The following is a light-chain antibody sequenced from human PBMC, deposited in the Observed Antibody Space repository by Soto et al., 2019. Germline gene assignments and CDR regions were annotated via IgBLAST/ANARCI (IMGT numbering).Light chain of an antibody. CDR1: ISDVGGYNF. Sequence: QCLLTQATSVSGSLGQSIPISCTGTISDVGGYNFVSWYQQHPGKAPKFLIYEVINRPSGVSIRFSGSKSGNTASLTISGLQAEDEADYYRASYKNTKTWVFGGGTMVTVL. CDR2: EVI. V-gene: IGLV2-14*01. J-gene: IGLJ3*02. CDR3: ASYKNTKTWV.